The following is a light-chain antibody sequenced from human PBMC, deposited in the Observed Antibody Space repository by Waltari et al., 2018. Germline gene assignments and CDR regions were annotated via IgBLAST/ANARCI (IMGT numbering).Light chain of an antibody. CDR2: RND. V-gene: IGLV1-44*01. Sequence: QSVLTQPPSASATPGQRVTISCSGSSSNIGSNIVNWYQQVPGTTPKLLIYRNDQRPSGVPDRVSGSKSGTSASLAISGLRSEDEAEYYCAAWDDTLNGRWEFGGGTKLTVL. J-gene: IGLJ3*02. CDR1: SSNIGSNI. CDR3: AAWDDTLNGRWE.